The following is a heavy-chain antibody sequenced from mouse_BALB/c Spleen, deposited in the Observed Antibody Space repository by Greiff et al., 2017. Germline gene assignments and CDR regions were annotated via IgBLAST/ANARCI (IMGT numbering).Heavy chain of an antibody. CDR3: ARDKTSYGSSCWFAY. CDR2: IWAGGST. D-gene: IGHD1-1*01. CDR1: GFSLTSYG. Sequence: QVQLQQSGPGLVAPSQSLSITCTVSGFSLTSYGVHWVRQPPGKGLEWLGVIWAGGSTNYNSALMSRLSISKDNSKSQVFLKMNSLQTDDTAMYYCARDKTSYGSSCWFAYWGQGTLVTVSA. J-gene: IGHJ3*01. V-gene: IGHV2-9*02.